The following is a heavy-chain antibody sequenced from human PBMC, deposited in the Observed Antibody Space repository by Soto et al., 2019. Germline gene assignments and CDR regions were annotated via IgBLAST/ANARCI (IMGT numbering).Heavy chain of an antibody. J-gene: IGHJ5*02. CDR1: GYTFTGYF. Sequence: ASVKVSCKASGYTFTGYFIHWVRQAPRQGLEWVGYINPNSGATKYAPRFQGRVTMTSDTSIRTAYMDLSNLRSDDTAVYYCARGGGTILAPLPWGQGTLVTVSS. D-gene: IGHD3-3*01. CDR3: ARGGGTILAPLP. CDR2: INPNSGAT. V-gene: IGHV1-2*02.